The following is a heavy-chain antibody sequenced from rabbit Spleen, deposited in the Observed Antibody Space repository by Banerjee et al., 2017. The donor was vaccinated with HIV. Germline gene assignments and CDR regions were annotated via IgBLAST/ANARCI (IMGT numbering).Heavy chain of an antibody. D-gene: IGHD3-1*01. V-gene: IGHV1S40*01. Sequence: QSLEESGGGLVKPEGSLTLTCKASGFSFSSGYYMCWVRQAPGKGLEWIACIDIGSFDNIQYASWAKGRFTISKTSSSTVTLQMTSLTAADTATYFCGRSHDSVKWAFDLWGPGTLVTVS. J-gene: IGHJ4*01. CDR3: GRSHDSVKWAFDL. CDR2: IDIGSFDNI. CDR1: GFSFSSGYY.